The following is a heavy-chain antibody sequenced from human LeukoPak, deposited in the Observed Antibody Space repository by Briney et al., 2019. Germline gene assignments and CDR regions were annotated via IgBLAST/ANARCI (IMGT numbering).Heavy chain of an antibody. CDR1: GASINSASYY. CDR3: ARQGRDAYYYYYYMDV. J-gene: IGHJ6*03. V-gene: IGHV4-39*01. D-gene: IGHD3-10*01. Sequence: SETLSLTCTVSGASINSASYYWSWIRQPPGKGLEWIGTIYYSGSGSSYNPSLKSRVTISVDTSKSQFSLRLSSVTAADTAEYFCARQGRDAYYYYYYMDVWGKGTTVTVSS. CDR2: IYYSGSGS.